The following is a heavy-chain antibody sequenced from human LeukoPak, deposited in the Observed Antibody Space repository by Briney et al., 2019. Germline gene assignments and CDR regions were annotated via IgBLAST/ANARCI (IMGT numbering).Heavy chain of an antibody. V-gene: IGHV3-7*05. CDR1: GFTFSTYW. CDR2: MDQDGSEK. Sequence: GGSLRLSCAASGFTFSTYWMSWVRQAPGKGLEWVANMDQDGSEKNYVDSVKGRFTISRDNANNLLYVQMNSLRAEDTAVYYCARDRGYSTFDIWGHGTMVTVSS. CDR3: ARDRGYSTFDI. D-gene: IGHD5-18*01. J-gene: IGHJ3*02.